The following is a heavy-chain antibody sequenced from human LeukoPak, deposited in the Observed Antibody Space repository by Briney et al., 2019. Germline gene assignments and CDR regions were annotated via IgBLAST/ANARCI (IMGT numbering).Heavy chain of an antibody. CDR1: GYTFTSYD. Sequence: ASVKVSRKASGYTFTSYDINWVRQAPGQGLEWMGWMNPNSGNTVYAQKFQGRVTMTRNTSISTAYMELSSLRSEDTAVYYCARDHLPHCSSTSCYTHYYGMDVWGQGTTVTVSS. D-gene: IGHD2-2*02. V-gene: IGHV1-8*01. J-gene: IGHJ6*02. CDR3: ARDHLPHCSSTSCYTHYYGMDV. CDR2: MNPNSGNT.